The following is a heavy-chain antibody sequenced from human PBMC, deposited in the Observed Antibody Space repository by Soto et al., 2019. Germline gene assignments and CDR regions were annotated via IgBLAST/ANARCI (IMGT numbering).Heavy chain of an antibody. CDR2: TYYRSKWYN. D-gene: IGHD5-12*01. CDR1: GDSISSNSAA. J-gene: IGHJ5*02. V-gene: IGHV6-1*01. CDR3: ARGQWLRNWFGP. Sequence: SQTLTLTCAISGDSISSNSAAWNWIRKSPSRGLEWLGRTYYRSKWYNDYAVSVKSRITINPDTSKNQFSLQLNSVTPEDTAVYYCARGQWLRNWFGPWGQGTLVTVSS.